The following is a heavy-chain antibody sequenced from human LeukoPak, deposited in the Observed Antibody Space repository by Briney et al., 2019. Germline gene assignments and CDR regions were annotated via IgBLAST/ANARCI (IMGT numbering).Heavy chain of an antibody. V-gene: IGHV5-51*01. CDR3: ARGSSSWYDTFRTARGDAFDI. D-gene: IGHD6-13*01. CDR1: GYSFTNYW. J-gene: IGHJ3*02. Sequence: GESLKISCKGSGYSFTNYWIGWVRQMPGKGLEWMGIIYPGDSDTRYSPSFQGQVTISADKSISTAYLQWSSLKASDTAMYYCARGSSSWYDTFRTARGDAFDIWGQGTMVTVSS. CDR2: IYPGDSDT.